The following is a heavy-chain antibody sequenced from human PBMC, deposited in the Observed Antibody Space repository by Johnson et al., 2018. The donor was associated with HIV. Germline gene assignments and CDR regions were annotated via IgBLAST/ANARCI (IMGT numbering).Heavy chain of an antibody. D-gene: IGHD6-6*01. Sequence: QVQLVESGGGLVQPGRSLRLSCAASGFTSSTSVLHWVRQAPGKGLEWVSVISHDASHIFYAASVTGRFTISKDDSKNTVYLQMNSLRAEDTAVYYCARDPSAGEQLDDAFDIWGQVTMVTVSS. CDR1: GFTSSTSV. CDR3: ARDPSAGEQLDDAFDI. CDR2: ISHDASHI. V-gene: IGHV3-30*04. J-gene: IGHJ3*02.